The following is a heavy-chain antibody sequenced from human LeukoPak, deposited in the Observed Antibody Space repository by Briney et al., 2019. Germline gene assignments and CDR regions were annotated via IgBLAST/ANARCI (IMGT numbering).Heavy chain of an antibody. D-gene: IGHD1-26*01. CDR1: GYTFTSYD. CDR3: ARDNSVGGIAWWFDP. CDR2: MNPNSGNT. V-gene: IGHV1-8*01. Sequence: ASVKVSCKASGYTFTSYDINWVRQATGQGLEWMGWMNPNSGNTGYAQKFQGRVTMTRNTSISTAYMELSSLTSEDTAVYYCARDNSVGGIAWWFDPWGQGTLVTVSS. J-gene: IGHJ5*02.